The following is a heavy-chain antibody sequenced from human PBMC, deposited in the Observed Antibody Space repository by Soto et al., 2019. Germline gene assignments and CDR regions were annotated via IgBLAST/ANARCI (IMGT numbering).Heavy chain of an antibody. D-gene: IGHD3-3*01. J-gene: IGHJ5*02. Sequence: PGGSLRLSCAASGFTFSSYGMHWVRQTPGKGLEWVAVISYDGSNKYYADSVEGRFTISRDKSKNTLYLQMNSLRAEDTAVYYCAKDAGFLEWFSWFDPWGQGT. CDR3: AKDAGFLEWFSWFDP. V-gene: IGHV3-30*18. CDR2: ISYDGSNK. CDR1: GFTFSSYG.